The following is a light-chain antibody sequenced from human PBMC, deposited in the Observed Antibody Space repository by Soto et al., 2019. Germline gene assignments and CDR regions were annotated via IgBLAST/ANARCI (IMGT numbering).Light chain of an antibody. CDR3: QSFDISLSGWV. CDR1: SSNIGAGYD. CDR2: SNN. Sequence: QSVLTQPPSVSGAPGQRVTISCTGSSSNIGAGYDVHWYQQLPGTAPKLLIYSNNNRPSGVPDRFSGSKSGSSASLAITGLQAEDEADYYCQSFDISLSGWVFGGGTKLTVL. J-gene: IGLJ3*02. V-gene: IGLV1-40*01.